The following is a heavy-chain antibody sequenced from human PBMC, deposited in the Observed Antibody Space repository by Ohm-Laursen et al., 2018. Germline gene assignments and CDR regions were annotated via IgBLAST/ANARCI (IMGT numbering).Heavy chain of an antibody. D-gene: IGHD2-8*01. CDR2: ISWNSGSI. Sequence: SLRLSCSASGFTFDDYAMHWVRQAPGKGLEWVSGISWNSGSIGYADSVKGRFTISRDNSKNTLYLQMNSLRVDDTAVYYCAKGPVNTNGLLDYWGQGTLVTVSS. J-gene: IGHJ4*02. CDR1: GFTFDDYA. V-gene: IGHV3-9*01. CDR3: AKGPVNTNGLLDY.